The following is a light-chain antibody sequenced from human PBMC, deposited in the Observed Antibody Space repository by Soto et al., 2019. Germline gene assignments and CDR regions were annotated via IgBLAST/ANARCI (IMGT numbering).Light chain of an antibody. J-gene: IGLJ3*02. CDR3: GTWDSSVTAGV. CDR2: END. Sequence: QAVVTQPPSVSAAPGQKVTISCSGSTSNIGSNHVSWYLQIAGTAPKLLIYENDKRPSGIPDRFCGSKSGTSATLGITGLQTGDEADYYCGTWDSSVTAGVFGGGTKLTVL. V-gene: IGLV1-51*02. CDR1: TSNIGSNH.